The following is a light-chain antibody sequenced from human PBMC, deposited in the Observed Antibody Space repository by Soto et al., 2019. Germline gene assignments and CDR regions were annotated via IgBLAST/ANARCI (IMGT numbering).Light chain of an antibody. V-gene: IGLV2-14*01. CDR3: SSYRSSNTPFV. CDR2: DVS. Sequence: QSALTQPASVSGSPGQSITISCTGTTSDIGGYYFVSWYQQHPGNAPKLMIYDVSNRPSGVSNRFAGFKSGNTGSLTISGLPAEDEADYYCSSYRSSNTPFVFGTGTKVTVL. J-gene: IGLJ1*01. CDR1: TSDIGGYYF.